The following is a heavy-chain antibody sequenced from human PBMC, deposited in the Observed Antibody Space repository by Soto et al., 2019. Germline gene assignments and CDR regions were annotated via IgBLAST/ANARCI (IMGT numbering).Heavy chain of an antibody. CDR1: GFTFSAYW. Sequence: EVQLVESGGDLVQPGGSLRLSCVASGFTFSAYWMSWVRQAPGKGLEWVATIKNDGSEKYYADAVRGRFTLSRDNTKSSFYLELGGLRAEDTAIYYCARGSSQDYWGQGTRVAVSS. CDR3: ARGSSQDY. CDR2: IKNDGSEK. V-gene: IGHV3-7*03. J-gene: IGHJ4*02.